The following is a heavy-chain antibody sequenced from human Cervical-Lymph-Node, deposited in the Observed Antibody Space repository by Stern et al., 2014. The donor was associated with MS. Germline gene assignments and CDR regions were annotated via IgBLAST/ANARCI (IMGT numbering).Heavy chain of an antibody. J-gene: IGHJ4*02. CDR3: ARSDRLWGSFDY. V-gene: IGHV4-31*03. Sequence: QLQLQESGPGLVKPSQTLSLTCTVSGGSISSTGYYWTWIRQHPGKGLEWIGYIHHSGSNYYNPSIKSRATLSVDTSKNQFSLKLSSVTAADTALYYCARSDRLWGSFDYWGQGTLVTVSS. D-gene: IGHD3-16*01. CDR1: GGSISSTGYY. CDR2: IHHSGSN.